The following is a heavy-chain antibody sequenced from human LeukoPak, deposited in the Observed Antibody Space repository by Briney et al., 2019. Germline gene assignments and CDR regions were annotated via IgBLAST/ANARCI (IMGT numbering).Heavy chain of an antibody. CDR3: ARDRDLRPHTSFDI. Sequence: SETLSLTCTVSGGSISRYYWSWIRQSAGKGLEWIGRIYASGSSGNTKYNPSLKSRFTISLDTSKNRFSLKVNSVTAAATAVYYCARDRDLRPHTSFDIWGQGTLVTVSP. CDR2: IYASGSSGNT. J-gene: IGHJ3*02. V-gene: IGHV4-4*07. CDR1: GGSISRYY. D-gene: IGHD2-21*01.